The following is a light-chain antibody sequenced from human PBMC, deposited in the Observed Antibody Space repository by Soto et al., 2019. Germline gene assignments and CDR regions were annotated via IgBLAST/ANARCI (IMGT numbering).Light chain of an antibody. CDR3: QQYYSTPFT. CDR1: QSVLYSSNNKNC. V-gene: IGKV4-1*01. CDR2: WAS. Sequence: DIVMTQSPDSLAVSLGERATINCKSSQSVLYSSNNKNCLAWYQQKPRQPPKLLIYWASTRESGVPDRFSGSGSGTDFTLTISSLQAEDVAVYYCQQYYSTPFTFGPGTKVDIK. J-gene: IGKJ3*01.